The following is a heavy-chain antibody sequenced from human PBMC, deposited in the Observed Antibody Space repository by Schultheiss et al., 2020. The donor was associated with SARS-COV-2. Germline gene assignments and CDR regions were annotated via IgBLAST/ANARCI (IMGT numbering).Heavy chain of an antibody. CDR1: GGSISSGNNY. V-gene: IGHV4-39*01. D-gene: IGHD1-26*01. J-gene: IGHJ4*02. CDR2: IYSSGNT. CDR3: ASRQDTATYYEALLDY. Sequence: SETLSLACTVSGGSISSGNNYWGWIRQTQGQGLEWIVTIYSSGNTYYNPSLESRITISLYTSKNQFTLKLCSVTAADTAVYYCASRQDTATYYEALLDYWGQGTLVTVSS.